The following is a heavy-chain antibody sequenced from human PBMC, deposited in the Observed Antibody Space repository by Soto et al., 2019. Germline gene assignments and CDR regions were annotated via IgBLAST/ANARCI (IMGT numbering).Heavy chain of an antibody. V-gene: IGHV1-69*06. CDR2: IIPIFGTA. CDR3: AKKRSGSSSMGCFDF. CDR1: GGTFSSYA. D-gene: IGHD6-6*01. J-gene: IGHJ4*02. Sequence: SVKVSCKASGGTFSSYAISWVRQAPGQGLEWMGGIIPIFGTANYAQKFQGRVTITADKSTSTAYMELSSLRADDTALYYCAKKRSGSSSMGCFDFWGQGTLVTVSS.